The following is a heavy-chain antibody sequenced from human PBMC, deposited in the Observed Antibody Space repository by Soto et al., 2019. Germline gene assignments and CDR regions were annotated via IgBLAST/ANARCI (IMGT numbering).Heavy chain of an antibody. CDR3: VSYHLGTTPYRMDV. D-gene: IGHD1-7*01. J-gene: IGHJ6*02. CDR1: GYTFTSYA. Sequence: GASVKVSCKASGYTFTSYAMHWVRQAPGQRLEWMGWINAGNGNTKYSQKFQGRVTITRDTSASTAYMELSSLRSEDTAVYYCVSYHLGTTPYRMDVWGQGTTVPVSS. CDR2: INAGNGNT. V-gene: IGHV1-3*01.